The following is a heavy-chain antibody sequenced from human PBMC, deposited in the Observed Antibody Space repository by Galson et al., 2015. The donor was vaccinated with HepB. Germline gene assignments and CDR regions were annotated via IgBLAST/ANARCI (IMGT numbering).Heavy chain of an antibody. CDR3: ARDERHLGLISYYYMDV. J-gene: IGHJ6*03. Sequence: LSLTCTVSGGSIGSATSFWSWIRQPAGRGLEWIGRIYASGSTNYNPSLQSRVTMSVDTSKNQFSLKLTSVTAADTAVYYCARDERHLGLISYYYMDVWGKGTTVTVSS. D-gene: IGHD7-27*01. CDR2: IYASGST. CDR1: GGSIGSATSF. V-gene: IGHV4-61*02.